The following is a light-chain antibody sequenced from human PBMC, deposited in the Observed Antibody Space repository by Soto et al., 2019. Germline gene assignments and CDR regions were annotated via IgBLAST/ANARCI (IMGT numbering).Light chain of an antibody. CDR3: PQYSSYPYT. Sequence: DIQMTQSPSTLSASVGDRVTITCRASQSISSWLAWYQQKPGKAPNLLIYKASSLQSEVPSRFSGSGSGTEFALTITSLQPDDLATYYCPQYSSYPYTFGQGTKLEIK. CDR2: KAS. J-gene: IGKJ2*01. V-gene: IGKV1-5*03. CDR1: QSISSW.